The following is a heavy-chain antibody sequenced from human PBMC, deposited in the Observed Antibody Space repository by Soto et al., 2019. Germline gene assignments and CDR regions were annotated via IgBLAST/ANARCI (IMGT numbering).Heavy chain of an antibody. J-gene: IGHJ4*02. V-gene: IGHV5-51*01. D-gene: IGHD2-15*01. Sequence: PGESLKISCKGSGYRFSTYWIGWVRQMPGKGLEWMGIIYPRDSDSRYSPSFQGQVTISVDKSISTAHLQWSSLKASDSAMYYCARLRDCSGGSCSLEPFDFWGQGTLVTVSS. CDR3: ARLRDCSGGSCSLEPFDF. CDR1: GYRFSTYW. CDR2: IYPRDSDS.